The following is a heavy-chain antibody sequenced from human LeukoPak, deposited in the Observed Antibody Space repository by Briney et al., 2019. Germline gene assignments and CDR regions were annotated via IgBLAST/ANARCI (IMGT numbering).Heavy chain of an antibody. V-gene: IGHV3-30*01. CDR1: GFNFGGYT. Sequence: GGSLRLSCEASGFNFGGYTMHWVRQAPGKGLEWVAIISYDGSNKDYADSVRGRFTISRDNSESKIYLQMKSLRAEDTATYFCASAKGTFFYLELWGTETTVTVSS. CDR2: ISYDGSNK. CDR3: ASAKGTFFYLEL. D-gene: IGHD2/OR15-2a*01. J-gene: IGHJ6*03.